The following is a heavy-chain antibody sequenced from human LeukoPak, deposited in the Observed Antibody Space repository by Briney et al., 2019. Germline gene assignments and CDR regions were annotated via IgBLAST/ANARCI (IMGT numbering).Heavy chain of an antibody. Sequence: PGGSLRLSCAASGFTFSNYAMSWARQAPGKGLEWVSAISGSGGSTYYADSVKGRFTISRDNSKNTLYLQMNSLRAEDTAVYYCAKDLYYDSSGTPTFGYWGQGTLVTVSS. CDR3: AKDLYYDSSGTPTFGY. CDR1: GFTFSNYA. J-gene: IGHJ4*02. CDR2: ISGSGGST. D-gene: IGHD3-22*01. V-gene: IGHV3-23*01.